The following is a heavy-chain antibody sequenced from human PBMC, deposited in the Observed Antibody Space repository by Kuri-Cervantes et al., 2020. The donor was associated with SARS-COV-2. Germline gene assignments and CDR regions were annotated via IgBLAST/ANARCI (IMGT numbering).Heavy chain of an antibody. CDR1: GFTFSSYS. D-gene: IGHD6-13*01. V-gene: IGHV3-23*01. J-gene: IGHJ4*02. Sequence: GGSLRLSCAASGFTFSSYSMIWVRQAPGKGLEWVSAISGSGGSTYYADSVKGRFTISRDNSKNTLYLQMHSLRAEDTAVYYCAKHSSSWYVLPLGYLGQGTLVTVSS. CDR2: ISGSGGST. CDR3: AKHSSSWYVLPLGY.